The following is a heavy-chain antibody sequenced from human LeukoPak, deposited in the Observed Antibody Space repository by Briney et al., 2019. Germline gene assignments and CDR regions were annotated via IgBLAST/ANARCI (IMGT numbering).Heavy chain of an antibody. D-gene: IGHD3-3*01. CDR1: GYTFKNYA. J-gene: IGHJ3*02. CDR3: ARALQLMYYDSWSGSPDAFDI. V-gene: IGHV1-18*01. CDR2: TSAYTVNT. Sequence: GASVKVSCKASGYTFKNYAISWVRQAPGHGLEWMGWTSAYTVNTNYAQKFQGRVTMTTDTSAGTAYMELRSLRSDDTAVYYCARALQLMYYDSWSGSPDAFDIWGQGTMVTVAS.